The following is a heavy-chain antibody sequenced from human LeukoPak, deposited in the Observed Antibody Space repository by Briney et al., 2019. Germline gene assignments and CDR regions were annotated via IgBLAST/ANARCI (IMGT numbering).Heavy chain of an antibody. Sequence: ASVKVSCKASGYTFTSYAMNWVRQAPGQGLEWMGWINTNTGNPTYAQGFTGRFVFSLDTSVSTAYLQISSLEAEDTAVYYCAILPLDKWELLGYWGQGTLVTVSS. D-gene: IGHD1-26*01. CDR3: AILPLDKWELLGY. V-gene: IGHV7-4-1*02. CDR1: GYTFTSYA. J-gene: IGHJ4*02. CDR2: INTNTGNP.